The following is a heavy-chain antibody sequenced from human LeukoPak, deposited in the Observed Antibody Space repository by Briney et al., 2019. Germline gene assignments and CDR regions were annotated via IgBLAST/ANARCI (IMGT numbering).Heavy chain of an antibody. J-gene: IGHJ4*02. Sequence: GSLRLSCAASGFTFSSYAMSWVRQAPGKGLEWVSAISGSGGSTYYADSVKGRFTISRDNSKNTLYLQMNSLRAEDTAVYYCAKGADVEMATITFASDYWGQGTLVTVSS. CDR2: ISGSGGST. CDR3: AKGADVEMATITFASDY. V-gene: IGHV3-23*01. CDR1: GFTFSSYA. D-gene: IGHD5-24*01.